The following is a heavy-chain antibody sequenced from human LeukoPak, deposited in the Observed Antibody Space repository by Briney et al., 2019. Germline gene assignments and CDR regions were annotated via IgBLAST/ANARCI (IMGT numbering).Heavy chain of an antibody. CDR1: GYRFTSYW. D-gene: IGHD3-3*01. J-gene: IGHJ5*02. V-gene: IGHV5-51*01. CDR3: ARGITIFGVVYSFDP. CDR2: IYPGDSET. Sequence: GESLKISCXGSGYRFTSYWIGWVRQMAGKGLEWVRIIYPGDSETTYSPSFQGQVIISADKSISTAYLQWSSLKASDTAMYYCARGITIFGVVYSFDPWGQGTLVTVSS.